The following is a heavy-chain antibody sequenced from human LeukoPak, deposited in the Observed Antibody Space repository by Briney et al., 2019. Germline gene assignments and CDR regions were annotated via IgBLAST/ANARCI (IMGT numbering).Heavy chain of an antibody. CDR2: ISAYNGNT. V-gene: IGHV1-18*01. J-gene: IGHJ4*02. CDR3: ARTSEPDYYDSSGYYLFDY. Sequence: ASVKVSCKASGYTYTSYGISWVRQAPGQGLEWMGWISAYNGNTNYAQKLQGRVTMTTDTSTSTAYMELRSLRSDDTSVYYCARTSEPDYYDSSGYYLFDYWGQGTLVTVSS. D-gene: IGHD3-22*01. CDR1: GYTYTSYG.